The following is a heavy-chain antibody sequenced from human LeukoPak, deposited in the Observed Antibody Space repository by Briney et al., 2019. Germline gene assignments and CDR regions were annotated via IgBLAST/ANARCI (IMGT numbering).Heavy chain of an antibody. Sequence: SETLSLTCTVSGYSISSGYYWGWIRQPPGKGLEWIGSIYHSGSTYYNPSLKSRVTISVDTSKNQFSLKLSSVTAADTAVYYCARDWYDSSGSPFDYWGQGTLVTVSS. CDR2: IYHSGST. J-gene: IGHJ4*02. V-gene: IGHV4-38-2*02. CDR1: GYSISSGYY. D-gene: IGHD3-22*01. CDR3: ARDWYDSSGSPFDY.